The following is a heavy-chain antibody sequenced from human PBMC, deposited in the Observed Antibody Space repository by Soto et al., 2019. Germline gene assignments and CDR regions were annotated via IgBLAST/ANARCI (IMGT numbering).Heavy chain of an antibody. CDR1: GFTFSSYS. V-gene: IGHV3-30-3*01. CDR2: ISYDGSNK. J-gene: IGHJ5*02. D-gene: IGHD6-13*01. CDR3: ARDGSGSSWYGWWLDP. Sequence: PGGSLRLSCAASGFTFSSYSMHWVSQAPGKGLEWVAVISYDGSNKYYADSVKGRFTISRENSKNTLYLQMNSLRAEDTAVYYCARDGSGSSWYGWWLDPWGQGTLVTVSS.